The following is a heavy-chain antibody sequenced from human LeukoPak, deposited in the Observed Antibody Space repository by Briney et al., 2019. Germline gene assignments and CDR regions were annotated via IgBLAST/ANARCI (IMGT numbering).Heavy chain of an antibody. CDR3: ARRGAYCGGDCYQDAFDI. V-gene: IGHV4-30-2*01. Sequence: SQTLSLTCTVSGGSISSGGYYWSWIRQPPGKGLEWIGYIYHSGSTYYNPSLKSRVTISVDRSKNQFSLKLSSVTAADTAVYYCARRGAYCGGDCYQDAFDIWGQGTMVTVSS. CDR2: IYHSGST. D-gene: IGHD2-21*01. J-gene: IGHJ3*02. CDR1: GGSISSGGYY.